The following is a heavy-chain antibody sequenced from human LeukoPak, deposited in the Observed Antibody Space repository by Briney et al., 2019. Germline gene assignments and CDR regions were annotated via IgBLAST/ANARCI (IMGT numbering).Heavy chain of an antibody. V-gene: IGHV1-18*01. Sequence: GASVKVSCKASGYTFTSYGFNWVRQAPGQGFEWMEWISAYYGNTKYAQKLQGRVTMTTDKSTSTAYMELSSLRSEDTAVYYCARSSIKVAGSVFDYWGQGTLVTVSS. J-gene: IGHJ4*02. CDR3: ARSSIKVAGSVFDY. D-gene: IGHD6-19*01. CDR1: GYTFTSYG. CDR2: ISAYYGNT.